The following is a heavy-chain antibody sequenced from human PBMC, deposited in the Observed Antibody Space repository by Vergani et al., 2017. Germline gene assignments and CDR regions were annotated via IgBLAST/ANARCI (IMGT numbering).Heavy chain of an antibody. Sequence: EVQLVDSGGGLVKPGGSLRLSCAASGFTFRSYSMTWVRQAPGKGLEWVSSISSSSSYIYYADSVKGRFTISRDNAKNSMYLQMNSLRAEDTAVYYCARAIVVSLAFDYWGQGTLVTVSS. CDR1: GFTFRSYS. CDR3: ARAIVVSLAFDY. V-gene: IGHV3-21*01. D-gene: IGHD2-2*01. CDR2: ISSSSSYI. J-gene: IGHJ4*02.